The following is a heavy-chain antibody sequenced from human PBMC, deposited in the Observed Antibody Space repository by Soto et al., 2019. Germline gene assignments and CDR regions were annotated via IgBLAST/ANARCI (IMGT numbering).Heavy chain of an antibody. V-gene: IGHV5-51*01. CDR3: ARLWYGSGSYYNFDY. J-gene: IGHJ4*02. CDR2: IYPGDSDT. CDR1: GYSFTSYW. Sequence: PGESLKISCKGSGYSFTSYWIGWVRQMPGKGLEWMGIIYPGDSDTRYSPSFQGQVTISADKSISTAYLQWSSLKASDTAMYYCARLWYGSGSYYNFDYWGQGTLVTVSS. D-gene: IGHD3-10*01.